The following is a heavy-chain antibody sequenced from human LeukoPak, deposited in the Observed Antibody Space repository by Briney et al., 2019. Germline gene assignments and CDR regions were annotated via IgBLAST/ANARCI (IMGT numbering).Heavy chain of an antibody. V-gene: IGHV3-30*03. CDR3: ATLSGDSHGYDY. Sequence: PGGSLRLSCAASGFTFSSYAMHWVRQAPGKGLEWVAVILHDGSNKQYADSVKGRFTISRDNSKNTLYLRINSLRAEDTAVYYCATLSGDSHGYDYWGLGTLVTVSS. D-gene: IGHD5-18*01. J-gene: IGHJ4*02. CDR2: ILHDGSNK. CDR1: GFTFSSYA.